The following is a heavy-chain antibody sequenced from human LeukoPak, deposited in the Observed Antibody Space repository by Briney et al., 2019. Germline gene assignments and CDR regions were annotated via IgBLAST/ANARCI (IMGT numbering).Heavy chain of an antibody. CDR3: ARDPWTLGFGAFDV. CDR2: LKQNRDDK. Sequence: GGSLRLSCAVSGFSLSSHCMSWVRQAPGKELEWVASLKQNRDDKYNVASVKGRFSISRDNAKNLLYLQMNSLTTEDTAVYYCARDPWTLGFGAFDVWGQGTTVTVSS. V-gene: IGHV3-7*01. D-gene: IGHD3-10*01. J-gene: IGHJ3*01. CDR1: GFSLSSHC.